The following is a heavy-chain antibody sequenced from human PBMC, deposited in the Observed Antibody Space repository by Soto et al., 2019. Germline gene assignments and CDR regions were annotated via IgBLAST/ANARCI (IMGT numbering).Heavy chain of an antibody. D-gene: IGHD3-9*01. CDR2: INPASGKT. Sequence: ASVKVSCKASGYTFTDYSLQWVRQAPGQRLEWMGWINPASGKTKYSQKFQGRVTMTRDTSASTVYMDLSSLTSEDTAVYYCDRGERQYFDGGGYWGQGTLLTVSS. J-gene: IGHJ4*01. V-gene: IGHV1-3*01. CDR1: GYTFTDYS. CDR3: DRGERQYFDGGGY.